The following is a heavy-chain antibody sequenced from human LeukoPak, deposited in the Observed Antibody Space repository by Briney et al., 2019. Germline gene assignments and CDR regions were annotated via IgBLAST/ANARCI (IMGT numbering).Heavy chain of an antibody. CDR2: INPNSGGT. CDR1: GYTFTGYY. CDR3: ARGSGYLDNWFDP. D-gene: IGHD1-1*01. V-gene: IGHV1-2*02. Sequence: ASVKVSCKASGYTFTGYYMHWVRQAPGQGLEWMGWINPNSGGTNYAQKFQGRVTMTRDTSISTAYMELSRLRSDDTAVYHCARGSGYLDNWFDPWGQGTLVTVSS. J-gene: IGHJ5*02.